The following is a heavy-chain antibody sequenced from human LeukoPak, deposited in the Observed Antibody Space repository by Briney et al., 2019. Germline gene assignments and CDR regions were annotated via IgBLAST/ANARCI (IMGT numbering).Heavy chain of an antibody. CDR3: ASTTMAIPGDY. D-gene: IGHD5-18*01. V-gene: IGHV3-23*01. J-gene: IGHJ4*02. CDR2: ISGSGGST. CDR1: GFTFSSYA. Sequence: PGGSLRLSCAASGFTFSSYAMSWVRQAPGKGLEWVSAISGSGGSTYYADSVKGRFTISRDNAKNTLYLQMNSLRGEDTAVYYCASTTMAIPGDYWGQGTLVTVSS.